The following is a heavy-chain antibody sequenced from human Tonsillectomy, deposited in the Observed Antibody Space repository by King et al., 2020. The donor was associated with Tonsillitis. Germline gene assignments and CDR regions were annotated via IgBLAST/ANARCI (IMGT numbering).Heavy chain of an antibody. CDR3: AGGFVYFDYLSYYFDY. CDR1: GYTFTSYG. D-gene: IGHD3-9*01. V-gene: IGHV1-18*01. Sequence: VQLVESGAEVKKPGASVKVSCKASGYTFTSYGIDWVRQAPGQGLEWMGWINTYNGNTKYAQELQGRGTMTTDTSTSTAYMELRSLRSDDTAVYYCAGGFVYFDYLSYYFDYWGQGTLVTVSS. J-gene: IGHJ4*02. CDR2: INTYNGNT.